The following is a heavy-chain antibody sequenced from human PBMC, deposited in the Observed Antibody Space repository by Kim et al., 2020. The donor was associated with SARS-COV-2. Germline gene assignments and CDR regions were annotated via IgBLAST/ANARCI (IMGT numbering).Heavy chain of an antibody. CDR2: ITSSGNP. J-gene: IGHJ2*01. CDR1: GFSLTNSA. V-gene: IGHV3-23*01. Sequence: GGSLRLSCAASGFSLTNSAMSWVRRAPGKGLEWVSAITSSGNPHYADSVRGRFTISRDNSEAGFFLQMNNLRTEDTAIYFCARVPPHYDTTGYYKRDWHFDLWGRGTLVSVSS. D-gene: IGHD3-9*01. CDR3: ARVPPHYDTTGYYKRDWHFDL.